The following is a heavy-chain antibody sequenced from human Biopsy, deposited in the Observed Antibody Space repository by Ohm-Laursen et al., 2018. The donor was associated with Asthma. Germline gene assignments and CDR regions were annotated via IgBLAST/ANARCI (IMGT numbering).Heavy chain of an antibody. V-gene: IGHV4-59*07. Sequence: SDTLSLTWAVSGVSISSDYWSWIRQPPGKGLEWIGHIYYSGSTSYQPSLKSRVTISVDTSKNQFSLKLRSVTAADAAVYYCARGISRVTGLFDHFDSWGQGTLVTVSS. J-gene: IGHJ4*02. CDR2: IYYSGST. D-gene: IGHD2-21*02. CDR1: GVSISSDY. CDR3: ARGISRVTGLFDHFDS.